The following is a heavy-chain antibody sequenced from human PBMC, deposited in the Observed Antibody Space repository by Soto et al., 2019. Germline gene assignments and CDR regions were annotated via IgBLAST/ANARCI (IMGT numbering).Heavy chain of an antibody. CDR3: ARGYSSSWYEFDY. Sequence: SVKVSCKASGGTFSSYAISWVRQAPGQGPEWMGGIIPIFGTANYAQKFQGRVTITADESTSTAYMELSSLRSEDTAVYYCARGYSSSWYEFDYWGQGTLVTVYS. V-gene: IGHV1-69*13. CDR1: GGTFSSYA. D-gene: IGHD6-13*01. J-gene: IGHJ4*02. CDR2: IIPIFGTA.